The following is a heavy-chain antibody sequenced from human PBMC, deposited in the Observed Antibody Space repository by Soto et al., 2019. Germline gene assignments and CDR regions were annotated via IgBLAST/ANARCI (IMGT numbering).Heavy chain of an antibody. J-gene: IGHJ2*01. Sequence: EVQLLESGGGLVQPGGSLRLSCESSGFTFSHFAMTWVRQAPGKGLQWVSAITGTGSSTYNADSVKGRFTSSRDNSKNRLYLQMNDLRAEDTAVYYCAKSVGANPYWCLDLWGRGTLVIVSS. D-gene: IGHD2-15*01. CDR3: AKSVGANPYWCLDL. V-gene: IGHV3-23*01. CDR2: ITGTGSST. CDR1: GFTFSHFA.